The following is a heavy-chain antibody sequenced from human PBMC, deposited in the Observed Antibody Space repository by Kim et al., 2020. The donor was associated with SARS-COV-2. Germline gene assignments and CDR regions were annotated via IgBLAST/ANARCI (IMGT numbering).Heavy chain of an antibody. CDR3: ARDSGYSSPVGYYYYGMDV. CDR1: GFTFSSYG. Sequence: GGSLRLSCAASGFTFSSYGMHWVRQAPGKGLEWVAVIWYDGSNKYYADSVKGRFTISRDNSKNTLYLQMNSLRAEDTAVYYCARDSGYSSPVGYYYYGMDVWGQGTTVTVSS. V-gene: IGHV3-33*01. D-gene: IGHD6-13*01. J-gene: IGHJ6*02. CDR2: IWYDGSNK.